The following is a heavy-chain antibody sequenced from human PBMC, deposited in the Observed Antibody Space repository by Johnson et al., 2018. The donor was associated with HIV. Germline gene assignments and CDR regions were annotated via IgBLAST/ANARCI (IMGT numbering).Heavy chain of an antibody. CDR1: GFTFDDYA. J-gene: IGHJ3*02. Sequence: VQLVESGGGLVQPGRSLRLSCAASGFTFDDYAMHWVRQAPGKGLEWVSGISWNSGSIGYVDSVKGRFTISRDNAKNSLYLQMNSLRAEDTAVYYCAKEGTTMEVDIWGQGTMVTVSS. D-gene: IGHD3-10*01. CDR3: AKEGTTMEVDI. V-gene: IGHV3-9*01. CDR2: ISWNSGSI.